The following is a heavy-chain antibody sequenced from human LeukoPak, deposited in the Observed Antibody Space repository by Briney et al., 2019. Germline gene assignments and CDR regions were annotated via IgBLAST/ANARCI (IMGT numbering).Heavy chain of an antibody. Sequence: GESLKISCKGSGYTFTNYWIGWVRQVPGKGLEWMGIIYPGDSDTRYRPSFQGQVTISADKSISTAYLQWSSLKASDTAVYYCARPQDFGLTGMNAFDIWGQGTMVTVSS. V-gene: IGHV5-51*01. J-gene: IGHJ3*02. D-gene: IGHD7-27*01. CDR2: IYPGDSDT. CDR3: ARPQDFGLTGMNAFDI. CDR1: GYTFTNYW.